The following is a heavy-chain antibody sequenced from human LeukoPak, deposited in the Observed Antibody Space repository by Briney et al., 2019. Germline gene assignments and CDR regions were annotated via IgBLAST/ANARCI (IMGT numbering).Heavy chain of an antibody. CDR1: GGSISSGGYY. CDR3: ARTRGDSSGYYADAFDI. CDR2: IYYSGST. Sequence: SEALSLTCTVSGGSISSGGYYWSWIRQHPGKGLEWIGYIYYSGSTYYNPSLKSRVTISVDTSKNQFSLKLSSVTAADTAVYYCARTRGDSSGYYADAFDIWGQGTMVTVSS. V-gene: IGHV4-31*03. J-gene: IGHJ3*02. D-gene: IGHD3-22*01.